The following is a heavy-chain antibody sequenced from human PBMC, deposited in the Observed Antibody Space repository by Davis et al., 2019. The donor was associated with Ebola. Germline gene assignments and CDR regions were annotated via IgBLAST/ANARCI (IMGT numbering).Heavy chain of an antibody. V-gene: IGHV1-69*13. CDR1: GGTFNNYA. J-gene: IGHJ6*03. Sequence: SVKVSCRASGGTFNNYAISWVRQAPGRGLEWMGGIIPIFGKANYAQKFQGRVTITADEPTRTAYMELSSLRSEDTAVYYCALGADFWSTSYAFYYMDVWGKGTRVTASS. D-gene: IGHD3-3*01. CDR3: ALGADFWSTSYAFYYMDV. CDR2: IIPIFGKA.